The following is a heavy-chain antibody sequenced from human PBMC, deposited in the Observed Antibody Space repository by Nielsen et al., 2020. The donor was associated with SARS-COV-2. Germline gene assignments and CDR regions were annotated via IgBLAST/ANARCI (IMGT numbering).Heavy chain of an antibody. CDR2: ISYDGSNK. D-gene: IGHD1-26*01. CDR1: GFTFSSYA. J-gene: IGHJ4*02. V-gene: IGHV3-30-3*01. CDR3: ARSNLVGAALGY. Sequence: GESLKISCAASGFTFSSYAMHWVRQAPGKGLEWVAVISYDGSNKYYADSVKGRFTISRDNSKNTLYLQMNSLRAEDTAVYYCARSNLVGAALGYWGQGTLVTVSS.